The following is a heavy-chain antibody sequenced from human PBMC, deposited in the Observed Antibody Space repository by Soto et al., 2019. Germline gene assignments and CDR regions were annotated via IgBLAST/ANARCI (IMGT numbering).Heavy chain of an antibody. CDR1: GASMRGLY. V-gene: IGHV4-59*08. D-gene: IGHD6-13*01. J-gene: IGHJ4*02. CDR2: IHSSGGT. CDR3: ARRKYTSSWYLDL. Sequence: PSETLSLTCAVSGASMRGLYWSWIRQPPGKGPEWIGYIHSSGGTDYNPSLKSRVAISVDMPTNQFSLRLTAVTAADTAVYYWARRKYTSSWYLDLWGQGTLVTVSS.